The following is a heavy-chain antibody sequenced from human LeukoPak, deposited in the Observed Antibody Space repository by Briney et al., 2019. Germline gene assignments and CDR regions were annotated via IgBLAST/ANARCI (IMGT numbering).Heavy chain of an antibody. CDR1: GFTFSSYA. CDR3: ARVPADSSSWTGAFDI. V-gene: IGHV3-30-3*01. Sequence: PGGSLRLSCAASGFTFSSYAMHWVRQAPGKGLEWVAVISYDGSNKYYADSVKGRFTISRDNSKNTLYLQMNSLRAEDTAVYYCARVPADSSSWTGAFDIWGQGTMVTVSS. J-gene: IGHJ3*02. CDR2: ISYDGSNK. D-gene: IGHD6-13*01.